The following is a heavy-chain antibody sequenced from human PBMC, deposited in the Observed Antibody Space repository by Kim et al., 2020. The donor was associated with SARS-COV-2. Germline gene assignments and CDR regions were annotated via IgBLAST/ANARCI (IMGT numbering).Heavy chain of an antibody. D-gene: IGHD3-10*01. CDR1: GYTLTELS. CDR3: ATPYYYGSGSYYKSAYYFDY. CDR2: FDPEDGET. V-gene: IGHV1-24*01. Sequence: ASVKVSCKVSGYTLTELSMHWVRQAPGKGLEWMGGFDPEDGETIYAQKFQGRVTMTEDTSTDTAYMELSSLRSEDTAVYYCATPYYYGSGSYYKSAYYFDYWGQGTLVTVSS. J-gene: IGHJ4*02.